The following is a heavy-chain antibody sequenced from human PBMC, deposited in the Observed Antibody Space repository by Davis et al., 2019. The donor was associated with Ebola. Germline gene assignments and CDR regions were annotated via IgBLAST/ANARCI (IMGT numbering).Heavy chain of an antibody. J-gene: IGHJ3*01. CDR2: ISYAGNTA. CDR3: ARLRHCSGGSCHSWFLDAFDL. D-gene: IGHD2-15*01. V-gene: IGHV3-30-3*01. Sequence: PGGSLRLSCAASGFTFSSFAMHWVRQAPGKGLDWVASISYAGNTASYAASVKGRFTISRDTAKNSVYLQMDGLRVEDTAVYYCARLRHCSGGSCHSWFLDAFDLWGQGTMVTVSA. CDR1: GFTFSSFA.